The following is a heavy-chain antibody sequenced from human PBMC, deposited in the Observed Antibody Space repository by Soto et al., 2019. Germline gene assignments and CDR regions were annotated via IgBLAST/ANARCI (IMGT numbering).Heavy chain of an antibody. CDR2: IGGGGGGT. CDR1: GFTFGSYA. J-gene: IGHJ4*02. Sequence: PGGSLRLSCAASGFTFGSYAMSWVRQAPGKGLEWVSTIGGGGGGTYYADSVKGRFTISRDNSKNTLYLQMNSLRAEDTAVYYCAKRTISSSTPRGQFDFWGQGTLVTVSS. CDR3: AKRTISSSTPRGQFDF. V-gene: IGHV3-23*01. D-gene: IGHD6-6*01.